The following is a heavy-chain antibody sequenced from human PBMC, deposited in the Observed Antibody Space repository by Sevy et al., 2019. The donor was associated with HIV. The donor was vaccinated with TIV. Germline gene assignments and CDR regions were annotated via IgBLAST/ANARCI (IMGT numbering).Heavy chain of an antibody. Sequence: SETLSLTCAVSGGSISSGGYSWSWIRQPPGKGLEWIGYIYHSGSTYYNPSLKSRVTISVDRSKNQFSLKLSSVTAADTAVYYCAGGEGVYCSGGSCLSFDPWGQGTLVTVSS. CDR3: AGGEGVYCSGGSCLSFDP. CDR1: GGSISSGGYS. V-gene: IGHV4-30-2*01. CDR2: IYHSGST. J-gene: IGHJ5*02. D-gene: IGHD2-15*01.